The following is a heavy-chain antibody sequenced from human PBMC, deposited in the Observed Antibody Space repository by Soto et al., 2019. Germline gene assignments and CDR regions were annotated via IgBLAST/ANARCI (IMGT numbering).Heavy chain of an antibody. J-gene: IGHJ4*02. CDR2: ISYDGSNK. Sequence: LKLSCAASGFTFSSYGMHWVRQAPGKGLEWVAVISYDGSNKYYADSVKGRFTISRDNSKNTLYLQMNSLRAEDTAVYYCARDYDFWSGWLLWGQGTLVTVSS. D-gene: IGHD3-3*01. CDR1: GFTFSSYG. CDR3: ARDYDFWSGWLL. V-gene: IGHV3-30*03.